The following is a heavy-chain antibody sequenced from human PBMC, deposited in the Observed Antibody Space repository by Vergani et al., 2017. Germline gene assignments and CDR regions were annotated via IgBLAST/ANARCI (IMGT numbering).Heavy chain of an antibody. CDR2: IYYSGST. D-gene: IGHD6-13*01. Sequence: QLQLQESGPGLVKPSETLSLTCTVSGGSISSSSYYWGWIRQPPGKGLEWIGSIYYSGSTYYNPSLKSRVTISVDTSKNQFSLKLSSVTAADTAVYYCGRRTAAAGSSFGENWFDPWGQGTLVTVSS. J-gene: IGHJ5*02. CDR3: GRRTAAAGSSFGENWFDP. CDR1: GGSISSSSYY. V-gene: IGHV4-39*01.